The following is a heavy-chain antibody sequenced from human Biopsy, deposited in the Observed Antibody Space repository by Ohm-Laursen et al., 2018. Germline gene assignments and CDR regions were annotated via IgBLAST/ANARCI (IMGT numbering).Heavy chain of an antibody. CDR3: ARDTSGWPRTFEH. V-gene: IGHV4-59*08. CDR2: VYYTGTT. CDR1: GGSISSYH. Sequence: TLSLTCTVSGGSISSYHWTWIRQPPGKGLEWLGYVYYTGTTNYNPSLESRVTMSLDSSKNLFSLRLTSVTAADTAVYYCARDTSGWPRTFEHWGQGTLVTVSS. J-gene: IGHJ4*02. D-gene: IGHD6-19*01.